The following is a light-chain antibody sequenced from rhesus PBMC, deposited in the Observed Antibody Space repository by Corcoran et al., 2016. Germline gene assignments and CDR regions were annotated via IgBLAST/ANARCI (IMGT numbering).Light chain of an antibody. CDR1: NIGRTY. CDR2: YDS. J-gene: IGLJ1*01. Sequence: SFDLTQPPSVSVSPGQTARITCGGDNIGRTYVYWYQQKPPQATVLVIYYDSDRPSGIPERFSGAKSGNTATLTITGVEAGDEADCYCQVWDGRSDPCIFGAGTRLTVL. V-gene: IGLV3-36*02. CDR3: QVWDGRSDPCI.